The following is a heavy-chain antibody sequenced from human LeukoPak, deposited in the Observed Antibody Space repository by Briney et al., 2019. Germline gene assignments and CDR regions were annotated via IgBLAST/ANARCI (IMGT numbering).Heavy chain of an antibody. J-gene: IGHJ4*02. CDR2: IRSSSSYI. CDR1: GFTFSSYS. D-gene: IGHD3-9*01. Sequence: GGSLRLSCAASGFTFSSYSMNWVRQAPGKGLEWVSSIRSSSSYIYYADSVKGRFTISRDNAKNSLYLQMNSLRAEDTAVYYCARVSYDILTGYSYIDYWGQGTLVTVSS. CDR3: ARVSYDILTGYSYIDY. V-gene: IGHV3-21*01.